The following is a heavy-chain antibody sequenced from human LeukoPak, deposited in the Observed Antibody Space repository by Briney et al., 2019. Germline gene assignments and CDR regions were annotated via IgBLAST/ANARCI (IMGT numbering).Heavy chain of an antibody. Sequence: GGSLRLSCAAPGFTVSSNYMSWVRQAPGKGLEWVSVIYSGGSTYYADSVKGRFTISRDNSKNTLYLQMNSLRAEDTAVYYCARDVVAAAGTIDYWGQGTLVTVSS. CDR3: ARDVVAAAGTIDY. J-gene: IGHJ4*02. V-gene: IGHV3-53*01. CDR2: IYSGGST. CDR1: GFTVSSNY. D-gene: IGHD6-13*01.